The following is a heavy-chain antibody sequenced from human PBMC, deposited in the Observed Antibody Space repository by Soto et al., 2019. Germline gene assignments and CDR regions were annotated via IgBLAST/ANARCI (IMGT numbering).Heavy chain of an antibody. J-gene: IGHJ4*02. V-gene: IGHV3-7*01. CDR3: ARVASYSSGDFDY. D-gene: IGHD6-19*01. CDR2: IKQDGSEK. Sequence: GGSLRLSCAASGFTFSSYWMSWVRQAPGKGLEWVANIKQDGSEKYYVDSVKGRFTISRDNAKNSLYLQMNSLRAEDTAVYYCARVASYSSGDFDYWGQGTLVTVSS. CDR1: GFTFSSYW.